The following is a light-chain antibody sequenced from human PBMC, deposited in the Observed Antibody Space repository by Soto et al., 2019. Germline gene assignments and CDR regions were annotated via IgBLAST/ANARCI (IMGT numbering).Light chain of an antibody. CDR3: CSYAGSSTSVV. CDR2: EGS. CDR1: SSDVGSYNL. V-gene: IGLV2-23*01. J-gene: IGLJ2*01. Sequence: QSVLTQPASVSGSPGQSITISCTGTSSDVGSYNLVSWYLQHPGKAPKLMIYEGSKRPSGVSNRFSGSKSGNTASLTISGLQAEDEADYYCCSYAGSSTSVVFGGGTKLTVL.